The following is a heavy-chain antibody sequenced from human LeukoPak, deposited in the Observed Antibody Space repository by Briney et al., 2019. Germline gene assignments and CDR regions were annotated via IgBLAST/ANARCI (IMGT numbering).Heavy chain of an antibody. V-gene: IGHV1-24*01. J-gene: IGHJ4*02. CDR1: GYTLTELS. CDR3: ATPPPIGGGSYDY. CDR2: FDPEDGET. Sequence: ASVKVSCKVSGYTLTELSMHWVRQAPGKGLEWMGGFDPEDGETIYAQKFQGRVTMTEGTSTDTAYMELSSLRSEDTAVYYCATPPPIGGGSYDYWGQGTLVTVSS. D-gene: IGHD1-26*01.